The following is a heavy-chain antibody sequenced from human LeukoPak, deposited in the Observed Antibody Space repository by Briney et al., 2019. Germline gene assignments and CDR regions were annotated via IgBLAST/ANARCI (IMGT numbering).Heavy chain of an antibody. CDR1: GYTFTSYG. V-gene: IGHV1-18*01. Sequence: ASVKVSCKASGYTFTSYGISWVRQAPGQGLEWMGWISAYNGNTNYAQKLLGRVTMTTDTSTSTAYMELRSLRSDDTAVYYCARDLSYDSSGNYPDYWGQGTLVTVSS. CDR2: ISAYNGNT. D-gene: IGHD3-22*01. J-gene: IGHJ4*02. CDR3: ARDLSYDSSGNYPDY.